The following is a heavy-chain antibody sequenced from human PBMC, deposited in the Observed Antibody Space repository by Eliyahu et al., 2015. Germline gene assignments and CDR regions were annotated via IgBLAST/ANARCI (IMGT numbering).Heavy chain of an antibody. Sequence: QLQLQESGPGLVKPSQTLSLTCTVSGGSINSGSIXTXXYCCHPIQLLDWIGYIXYSGNTYYNPSLKSLVSIXLXTSKNQFSLKLNSVTAADTAVYFCARVIELPIFGVIIKGAYYYYMDVWGKGTTVTVSS. CDR1: GGSINSGSIX. V-gene: IGHV4-31*01. CDR2: IXYSGNT. CDR3: ARVIELPIFGVIIKGAYYYYMDV. D-gene: IGHD3-3*01. J-gene: IGHJ6*03.